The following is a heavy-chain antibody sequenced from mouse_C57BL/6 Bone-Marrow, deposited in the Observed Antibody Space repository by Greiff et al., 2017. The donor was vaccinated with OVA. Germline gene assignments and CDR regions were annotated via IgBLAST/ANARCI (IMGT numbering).Heavy chain of an antibody. CDR1: GYAFSSSW. J-gene: IGHJ3*01. CDR2: IYPGDGDT. V-gene: IGHV1-82*01. Sequence: VQLQQSGPELVKPGASVKISCKASGYAFSSSWMNWVKQRPGTGLEWIGRIYPGDGDTNYNGKFKGKATLTADKSSSTAYMQLSSLTSEDSAVYFCARSGGNYGFAYWGQGTLVTVSA. D-gene: IGHD2-1*01. CDR3: ARSGGNYGFAY.